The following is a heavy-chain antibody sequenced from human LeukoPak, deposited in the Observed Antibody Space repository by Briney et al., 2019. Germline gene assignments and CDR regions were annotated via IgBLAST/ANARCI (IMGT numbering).Heavy chain of an antibody. CDR1: VYTFTIFY. CDR2: IGAYNGDT. V-gene: IGHV1-18*04. CDR3: TRDHCSGDNCPSFDY. J-gene: IGHJ4*02. D-gene: IGHD2-15*01. Sequence: ASVKVSCKPSVYTFTIFYVSWLGQAPGQGLGWMGWIGAYNGDTNYAQKFQGRVTMTTDTSTSTAYMDLRSLRSDDTAVYYCTRDHCSGDNCPSFDYWGQGTLVTVSS.